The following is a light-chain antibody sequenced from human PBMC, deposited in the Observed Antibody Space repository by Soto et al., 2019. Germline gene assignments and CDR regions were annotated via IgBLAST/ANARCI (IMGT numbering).Light chain of an antibody. CDR2: GTS. CDR3: HQYLDWWT. V-gene: IGKV3-15*01. CDR1: QSVNSN. J-gene: IGKJ1*01. Sequence: IGMKKSAATLSLSPGERATLSCRASQSVNSNLAWYQQKAGQAPRLLIYGTSTRVTGVPARFSGSGFGTEFTLTITGLQSEDFAIYYCHQYLDWWTFGQGTKVDIK.